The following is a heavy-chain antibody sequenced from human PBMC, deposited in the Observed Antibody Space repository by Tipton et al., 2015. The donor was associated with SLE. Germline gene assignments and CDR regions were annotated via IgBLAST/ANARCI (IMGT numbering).Heavy chain of an antibody. CDR3: ARVGGIAVAGTDAFDI. J-gene: IGHJ3*02. Sequence: TLSLTCTVSGGSISSSSYYWGWIRQPPGKGLEWIGSIYYSGSTYYNPSLKSRVTISVDTSKNQFSLKLSSVTAADTAVYYCARVGGIAVAGTDAFDIWGQGTMVTVSS. CDR1: GGSISSSSYY. D-gene: IGHD6-19*01. V-gene: IGHV4-39*07. CDR2: IYYSGST.